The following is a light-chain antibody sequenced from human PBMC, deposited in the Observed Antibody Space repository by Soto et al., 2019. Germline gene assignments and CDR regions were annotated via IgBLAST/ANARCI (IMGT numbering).Light chain of an antibody. Sequence: PGERATRSRSASQSVTGNSLAWYQQKLGRAPRVLIYGASNRATGIPDRFSGSGSGTDFTLTITRLEPEDFAVYFCQKYGGSPRTCGKGPRRAIK. CDR1: QSVTGNS. V-gene: IGKV3-20*01. CDR3: QKYGGSPRT. CDR2: GAS. J-gene: IGKJ5*01.